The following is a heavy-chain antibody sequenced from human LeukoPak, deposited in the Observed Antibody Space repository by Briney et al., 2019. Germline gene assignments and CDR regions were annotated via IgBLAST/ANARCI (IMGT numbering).Heavy chain of an antibody. D-gene: IGHD6-6*01. V-gene: IGHV3-64D*09. Sequence: GGSLRLSCSASGFTFSNYNMHWVRQAPGKGLEYVSAISSNGSSTYYADSVKGRFTISRDNSKNTLYLQMSGLRTEDTAVFYCVKGGGSSSFSFWGQGTLVTVSS. CDR2: ISSNGSST. CDR1: GFTFSNYN. CDR3: VKGGGSSSFSF. J-gene: IGHJ4*02.